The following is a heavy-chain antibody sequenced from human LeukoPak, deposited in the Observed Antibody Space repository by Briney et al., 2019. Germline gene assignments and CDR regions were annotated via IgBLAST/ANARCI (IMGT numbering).Heavy chain of an antibody. J-gene: IGHJ4*02. V-gene: IGHV3-30-3*01. Sequence: PGRSLRLSCAASGFTFSSYAMHWVRQAPGKGLEWVAVISYDGSNKYYADSVKGRFTISRDNSKNTLYLQMNSLRAEDTAVYYCARDRQPGIAGKEYYFDYWGQGTLVTVSS. CDR2: ISYDGSNK. D-gene: IGHD6-13*01. CDR3: ARDRQPGIAGKEYYFDY. CDR1: GFTFSSYA.